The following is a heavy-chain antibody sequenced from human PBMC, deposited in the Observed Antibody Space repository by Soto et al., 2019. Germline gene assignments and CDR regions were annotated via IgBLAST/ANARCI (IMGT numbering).Heavy chain of an antibody. Sequence: SETLSLTCAVYGESFSAYIWTWIRQTPGKGLQWIGQINHSGSANYNPSLKSRVTISVDTSKNQFSLKLSSMTAADTAVYYCARDNGYSYGYTLDHWGQGTLVTVS. D-gene: IGHD5-18*01. CDR3: ARDNGYSYGYTLDH. J-gene: IGHJ4*02. V-gene: IGHV4-34*01. CDR1: GESFSAYI. CDR2: INHSGSA.